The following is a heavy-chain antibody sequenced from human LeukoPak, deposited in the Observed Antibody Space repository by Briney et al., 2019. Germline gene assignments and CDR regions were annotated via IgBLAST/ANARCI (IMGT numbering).Heavy chain of an antibody. J-gene: IGHJ4*02. CDR1: GGSISSSSYY. D-gene: IGHD2-2*01. Sequence: PSETLSLTCTVSGGSISSSSYYWGWIRQPPGKGLEWIGSIYYSGSTYYNPSLKSRVTISVDTSKNQFSLKLSSVTAADTAVYYCARGSLSSARRGSYYFDYWGQGTLVNVSS. CDR2: IYYSGST. V-gene: IGHV4-39*07. CDR3: ARGSLSSARRGSYYFDY.